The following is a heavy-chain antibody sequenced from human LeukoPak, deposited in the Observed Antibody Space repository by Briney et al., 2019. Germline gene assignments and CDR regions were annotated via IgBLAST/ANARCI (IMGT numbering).Heavy chain of an antibody. CDR1: GDSVSSDSYY. CDR2: IYYSGTT. J-gene: IGHJ4*02. V-gene: IGHV4-61*01. Sequence: SETLSLTCTVSGDSVSSDSYYWSWIRQPPGKGLEWIGYIYYSGTTKQNPSLKSRVTLSVDTSKNQLYLKLNSVTAADTAVYYCARDSRGYYDSSGYCDHWGQGTLVTVSS. CDR3: ARDSRGYYDSSGYCDH. D-gene: IGHD3-22*01.